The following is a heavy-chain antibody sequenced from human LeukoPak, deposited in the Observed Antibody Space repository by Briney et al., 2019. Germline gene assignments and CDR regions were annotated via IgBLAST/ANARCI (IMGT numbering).Heavy chain of an antibody. Sequence: GGSLRLSCSASGFTFSDYYMSWIRQAPGRGLEWVSYISSSSSYTDYADSVKGRFTIFRDNAKNSLYLQMNSLRAEDTAVYYCAIDKAVWFGEYVGSYYFDYWGQGTLVTVSS. CDR2: ISSSSSYT. J-gene: IGHJ4*02. D-gene: IGHD3-10*01. V-gene: IGHV3-11*06. CDR3: AIDKAVWFGEYVGSYYFDY. CDR1: GFTFSDYY.